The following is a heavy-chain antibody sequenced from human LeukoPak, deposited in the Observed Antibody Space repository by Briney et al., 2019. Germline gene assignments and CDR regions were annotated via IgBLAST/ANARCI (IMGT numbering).Heavy chain of an antibody. Sequence: GGSLRLSCAASGFTFCNAWMSWVRQAPGKGPEWVANIKRDGSERYYVDSVKGRFTISRDNAKSSLFLEMSSLRVEDTAVYYCARTTSFMFYYWGQGTLVTVSS. D-gene: IGHD1-1*01. J-gene: IGHJ4*02. V-gene: IGHV3-7*03. CDR3: ARTTSFMFYY. CDR2: IKRDGSER. CDR1: GFTFCNAW.